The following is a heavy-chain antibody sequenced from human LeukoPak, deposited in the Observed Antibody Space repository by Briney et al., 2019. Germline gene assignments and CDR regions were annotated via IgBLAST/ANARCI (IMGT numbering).Heavy chain of an antibody. CDR3: ARQYYDIWSGYYTADYYFDY. J-gene: IGHJ4*02. Sequence: PGGSLRLSCAASGFTFSSYGMNWVRQAPGKGLEWVSSISSSSSYIYCADSVKGRFTISRDNAKNSLYLQVNSLRAEDTAVYYCARQYYDIWSGYYTADYYFDYWGQGTLVTVSS. V-gene: IGHV3-21*01. CDR2: ISSSSSYI. D-gene: IGHD3-3*01. CDR1: GFTFSSYG.